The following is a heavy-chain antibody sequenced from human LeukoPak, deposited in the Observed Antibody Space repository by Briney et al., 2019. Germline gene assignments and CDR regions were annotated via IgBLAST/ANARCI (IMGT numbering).Heavy chain of an antibody. D-gene: IGHD6-13*01. Sequence: GGSLRLSCAASGFTFSSYGMHWVRQAPGKGLEWVAFIRYDGSNKYYADSVKGRFTISRDNSKNTLYLQMNSLKTEDTRVYYCAKGKSSSWFDAFDIWREATKVTVSS. CDR3: AKGKSSSWFDAFDI. V-gene: IGHV3-30*02. CDR2: IRYDGSNK. J-gene: IGHJ3*02. CDR1: GFTFSSYG.